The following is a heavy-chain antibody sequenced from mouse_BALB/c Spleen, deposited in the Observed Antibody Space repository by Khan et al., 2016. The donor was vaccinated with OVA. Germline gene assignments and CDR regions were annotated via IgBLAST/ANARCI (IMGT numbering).Heavy chain of an antibody. J-gene: IGHJ3*01. CDR2: IWGGGTT. CDR3: VRLCGYGEGLAY. D-gene: IGHD2-2*01. CDR1: GFSLTNFG. Sequence: QVQLKESGPGLVQPSQSLSITCTVSGFSLTNFGVHWVRQSPGRGLEWLGVIWGGGTTDYNAAFISRLSISKDNLKRHVVIKMNSLQPNATATYYCVRLCGYGEGLAYWGQGTLVTVSA. V-gene: IGHV2-2*02.